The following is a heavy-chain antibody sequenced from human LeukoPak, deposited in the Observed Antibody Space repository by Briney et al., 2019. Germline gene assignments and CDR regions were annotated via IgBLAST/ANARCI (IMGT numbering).Heavy chain of an antibody. CDR3: ARDPPAYCGGDCAAGMDV. V-gene: IGHV3-48*01. Sequence: GGSLRLSCAASGFTFSSYSMNRVRQAPGKGLEWVSYISSSSSTIYYADSVKGRFTISRDNAKNSLYLQMNSLRAEDTAVYYCARDPPAYCGGDCAAGMDVWGKGTTVTVSS. CDR2: ISSSSSTI. D-gene: IGHD2-21*01. J-gene: IGHJ6*04. CDR1: GFTFSSYS.